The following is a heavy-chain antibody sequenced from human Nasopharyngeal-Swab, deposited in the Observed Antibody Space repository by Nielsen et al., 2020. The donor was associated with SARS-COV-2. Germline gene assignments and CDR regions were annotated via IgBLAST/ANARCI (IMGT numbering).Heavy chain of an antibody. CDR3: ARALGYCSSTSCDTGENYYYYGMDV. V-gene: IGHV1-2*04. CDR1: GYTFTGYY. CDR2: INPNSGGT. Sequence: ASVKVSCKASGYTFTGYYMHWVRQAPGQGVEWMGWINPNSGGTNYAQKFQGWVTMTRDTSISTAYMELSRLRSDDTAVYYCARALGYCSSTSCDTGENYYYYGMDVWGQGTTVTVSS. D-gene: IGHD2-2*02. J-gene: IGHJ6*02.